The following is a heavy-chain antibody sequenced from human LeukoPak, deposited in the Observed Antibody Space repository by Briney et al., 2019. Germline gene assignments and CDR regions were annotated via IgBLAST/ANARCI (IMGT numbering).Heavy chain of an antibody. CDR3: ARDPMADFDY. CDR2: ISSDGESK. V-gene: IGHV3-30*04. D-gene: IGHD2-8*01. CDR1: GFTFSTYA. J-gene: IGHJ4*02. Sequence: GGSLRLSCAASGFTFSTYASHWVRQAPGTGLEWVAVISSDGESKIYADSVKGRFTISRDNSKNTLFLQMNSLRTEDTAVYYCARDPMADFDYWGQGALVTVSS.